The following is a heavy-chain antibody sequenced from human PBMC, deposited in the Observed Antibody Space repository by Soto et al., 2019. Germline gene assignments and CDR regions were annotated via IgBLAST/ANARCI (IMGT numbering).Heavy chain of an antibody. Sequence: QVQLVQSGAEVKKPGASVKVSCKASGYTFTSYGISWVRQAPGQGLEWMGWISAYNGNTNYAQKLQGRVTMTTDTSTSTAYMELRSLRADDTAVYYCARYGKDYGDYVVKNEFDYWGQGTLVTVSS. CDR2: ISAYNGNT. CDR1: GYTFTSYG. D-gene: IGHD4-17*01. V-gene: IGHV1-18*01. CDR3: ARYGKDYGDYVVKNEFDY. J-gene: IGHJ4*02.